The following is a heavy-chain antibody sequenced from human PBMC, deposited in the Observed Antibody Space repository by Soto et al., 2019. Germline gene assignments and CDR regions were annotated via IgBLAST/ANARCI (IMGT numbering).Heavy chain of an antibody. CDR3: ARDRYDFWSGVSYYYYYGMDV. J-gene: IGHJ6*02. D-gene: IGHD3-3*01. CDR1: GYTFTSYG. V-gene: IGHV1-18*04. CDR2: ISAYNGNT. Sequence: ASVKVSCKASGYTFTSYGISWVRQAPGQGLELMGWISAYNGNTNYAQKLQGRVTMTTDTSTSTAYMELRSLRSDDTAVYYCARDRYDFWSGVSYYYYYGMDVWGQGTTVTVYS.